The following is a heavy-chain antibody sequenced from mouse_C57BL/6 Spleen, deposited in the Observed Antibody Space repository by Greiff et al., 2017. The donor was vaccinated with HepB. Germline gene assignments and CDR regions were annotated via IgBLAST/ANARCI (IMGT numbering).Heavy chain of an antibody. CDR3: AKRGGYYVDY. J-gene: IGHJ4*01. D-gene: IGHD2-3*01. Sequence: EVKLMESGGGLVKPGGSLKLSCAASGFTFSSYAMSWVRQTPEKRLEWVATISDGGSYTYYPDNVKGRFTISRDNAKNNLYLQMSHLKSEDTAMYYCAKRGGYYVDYWGQGTSVTVSS. CDR2: ISDGGSYT. CDR1: GFTFSSYA. V-gene: IGHV5-4*03.